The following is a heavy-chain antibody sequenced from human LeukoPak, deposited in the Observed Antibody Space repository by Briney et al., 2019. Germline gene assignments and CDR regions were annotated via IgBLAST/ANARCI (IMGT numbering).Heavy chain of an antibody. CDR2: ISYDGSNK. CDR1: GFTFSSYA. CDR3: ARDGRWIQLWLPSRGYFDY. D-gene: IGHD5-18*01. V-gene: IGHV3-30-3*01. Sequence: GRSLRLSCAASGFTFSSYAMHWVRQAPGKGLEWVAVISYDGSNKYYADSVKGRFTISRDNSKNTLYLQMNSLRAEDTAVYYCARDGRWIQLWLPSRGYFDYWGQGTLVTVSS. J-gene: IGHJ4*02.